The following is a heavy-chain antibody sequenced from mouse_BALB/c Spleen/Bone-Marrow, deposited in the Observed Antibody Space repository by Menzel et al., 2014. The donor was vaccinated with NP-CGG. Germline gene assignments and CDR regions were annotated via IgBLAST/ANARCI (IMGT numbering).Heavy chain of an antibody. CDR3: ARCGYDDFDY. CDR2: ISSVSTTI. D-gene: IGHD2-2*01. J-gene: IGHJ2*01. V-gene: IGHV5-17*02. Sequence: EVKLQESGGGLVQPGGSRKLSCAASGFTFSSFGMHWVRQAPEKGLEWVAYISSVSTTISYADTVKGRFTTSRDDPKNTLLLQMTSLRSEDTAMYYCARCGYDDFDYWGQGTTLTVSS. CDR1: GFTFSSFG.